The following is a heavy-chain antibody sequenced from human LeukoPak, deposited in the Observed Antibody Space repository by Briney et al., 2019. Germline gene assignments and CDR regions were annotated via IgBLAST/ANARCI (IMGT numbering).Heavy chain of an antibody. J-gene: IGHJ4*02. Sequence: GGSLRLSCAASGFTFSTYNMNWVRQAPGKGLEWVSSISGSSSDIYYADSMKGRFTISRDNAKNSVYLQMNSLRAEDTAVYYCARDGAVGSGNEFDHWGQGTLVTVSS. V-gene: IGHV3-21*01. CDR1: GFTFSTYN. CDR3: ARDGAVGSGNEFDH. D-gene: IGHD5-12*01. CDR2: ISGSSSDI.